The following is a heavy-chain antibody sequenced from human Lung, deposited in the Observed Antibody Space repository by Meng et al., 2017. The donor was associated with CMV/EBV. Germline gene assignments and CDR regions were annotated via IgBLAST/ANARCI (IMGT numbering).Heavy chain of an antibody. V-gene: IGHV3-30*04. Sequence: GGSLRLXCAVSGFTFSSYAMHWVRQAPGKGLEWVAVMSYDGSNKYYADSLKGRFTISRDNSKNTMFLQMNSLRAEDTAVYYCARALGRMYSGSFNDYWGQGTXVTVSS. D-gene: IGHD1-26*01. J-gene: IGHJ4*02. CDR2: MSYDGSNK. CDR3: ARALGRMYSGSFNDY. CDR1: GFTFSSYA.